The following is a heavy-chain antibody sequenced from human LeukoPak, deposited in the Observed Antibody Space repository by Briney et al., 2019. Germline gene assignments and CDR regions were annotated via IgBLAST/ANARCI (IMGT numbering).Heavy chain of an antibody. V-gene: IGHV3-30*02. CDR3: AREGGGSSGSYFDY. CDR2: IRYDGSNK. D-gene: IGHD1-26*01. Sequence: GGSLRLSCAASGFTFSSYGMHWVRQAPGKGLEWVAFIRYDGSNKYYADSVKGRFTISRDNSKNTLYLQMNSLRAEDTAVYYCAREGGGSSGSYFDYWGQGTLVTVSS. J-gene: IGHJ4*02. CDR1: GFTFSSYG.